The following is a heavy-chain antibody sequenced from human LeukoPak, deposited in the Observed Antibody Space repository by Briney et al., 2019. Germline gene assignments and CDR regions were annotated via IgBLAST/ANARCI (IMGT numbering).Heavy chain of an antibody. CDR3: ASPSPAAYSYGHFDY. CDR2: IIPIFGTA. D-gene: IGHD5-18*01. CDR1: GGTFSSYA. V-gene: IGHV1-69*05. J-gene: IGHJ4*02. Sequence: SVKVSCKASGGTFSSYAISWVRQAPGQGLEWMGGIIPIFGTANYAQKFQGRVTITTDESTSTAYMELSSLRSEDTAVYYCASPSPAAYSYGHFDYWGQGTLVTVSS.